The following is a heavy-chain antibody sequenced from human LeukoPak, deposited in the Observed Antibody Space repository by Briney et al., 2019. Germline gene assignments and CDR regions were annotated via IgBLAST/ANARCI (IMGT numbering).Heavy chain of an antibody. D-gene: IGHD2-15*01. CDR3: GRQSGGGYWYFDL. J-gene: IGHJ2*01. CDR1: GGSITSTSYF. V-gene: IGHV4-39*01. CDR2: IYYSGST. Sequence: SETLSLTCTVSGGSITSTSYFWGWVRQPPGKGLEWSGTIYYSGSTYYNPSLKSRVTIYVDRSKNHFSLKLSSVTAADTAVYYCGRQSGGGYWYFDLWGRGTLVTVSS.